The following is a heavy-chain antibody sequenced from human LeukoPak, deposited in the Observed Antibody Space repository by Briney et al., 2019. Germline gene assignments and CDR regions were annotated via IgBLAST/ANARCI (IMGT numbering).Heavy chain of an antibody. CDR2: ISYDGSNK. J-gene: IGHJ4*02. CDR3: ARGGAITMVRGVPSYRH. Sequence: GGSLRLSCAASGFTFSSYAMHWVRQAPGKGLEWVAVISYDGSNKYYADSVKGRFTISRDNSKNTLYLQMNSLRAEDTAVYYCARGGAITMVRGVPSYRHWGQGTLSPSPQ. V-gene: IGHV3-30*04. D-gene: IGHD3-10*01. CDR1: GFTFSSYA.